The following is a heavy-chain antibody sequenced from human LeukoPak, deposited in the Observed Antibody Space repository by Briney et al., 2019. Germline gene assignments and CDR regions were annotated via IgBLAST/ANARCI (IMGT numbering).Heavy chain of an antibody. J-gene: IGHJ4*02. CDR1: GFTFDDYG. Sequence: GGSLRLSCAASGFTFDDYGMSWVRQAPGKGLEWVSGINWNGGSTGYADSVKGRFTISRDNAKNSLYLQMNSLRAEDTALYYCARGLYYYDCSGYFFDYWGQGTLVTVSS. V-gene: IGHV3-20*04. CDR3: ARGLYYYDCSGYFFDY. CDR2: INWNGGST. D-gene: IGHD3-22*01.